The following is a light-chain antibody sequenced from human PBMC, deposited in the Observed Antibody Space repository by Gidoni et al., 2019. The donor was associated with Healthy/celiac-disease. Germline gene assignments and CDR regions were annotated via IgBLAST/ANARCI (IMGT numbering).Light chain of an antibody. CDR3: QQRSNWPWT. CDR2: DAS. Sequence: EIVLTQSPATLSLSPGERATLSCRASQSVSSYLAWYQQKPGQAPRLLIYDASNSATGIPARFSGSGSGTYFTLTISSLEPEEFAVYYCQQRSNWPWTFGQGTKVEIK. V-gene: IGKV3-11*01. CDR1: QSVSSY. J-gene: IGKJ1*01.